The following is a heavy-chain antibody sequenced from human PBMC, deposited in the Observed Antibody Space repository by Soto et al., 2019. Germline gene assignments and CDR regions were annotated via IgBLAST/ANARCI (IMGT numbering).Heavy chain of an antibody. CDR2: INHSGST. CDR1: GGSFSGYY. J-gene: IGHJ4*02. Sequence: SETLSLTCAVYGGSFSGYYWSWIRQPPGKGLEWIGEINHSGSTNYNPSLKSRVAISVDTSKNQFSLKLSSVTAADTAVYYCARHPYNWNYGSDYWGQGTLVTVSS. CDR3: ARHPYNWNYGSDY. D-gene: IGHD1-7*01. V-gene: IGHV4-34*01.